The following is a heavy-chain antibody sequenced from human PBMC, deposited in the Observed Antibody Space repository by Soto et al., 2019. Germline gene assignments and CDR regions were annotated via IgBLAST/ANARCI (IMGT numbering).Heavy chain of an antibody. CDR2: IYPGDSDT. V-gene: IGHV5-51*01. J-gene: IGHJ4*02. D-gene: IGHD3-22*01. Sequence: GESLKISCKGSGYSFTSYWIGWVRQMPGKGLEWMGIIYPGDSDTRYSPSFQGQVTISADKSISTAYLQWSSLKASDTTMYYCARGPQKFGYYDSSGYYLNYWGQGTLVTVSS. CDR3: ARGPQKFGYYDSSGYYLNY. CDR1: GYSFTSYW.